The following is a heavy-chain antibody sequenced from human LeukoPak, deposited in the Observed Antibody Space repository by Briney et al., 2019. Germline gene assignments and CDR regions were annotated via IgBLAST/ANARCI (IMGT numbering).Heavy chain of an antibody. V-gene: IGHV1-24*01. CDR1: GYTLTELS. D-gene: IGHD3-10*01. CDR2: FDPEDGET. CDR3: ATGFSVFGSYYYGSGSYG. J-gene: IGHJ4*02. Sequence: ASVKVSCKVSGYTLTELSMHWVRQAPGKGLEWMGGFDPEDGETIYAQKFQGRVTMTEDTSTDTAYMELSSLRSEDTAVYYCATGFSVFGSYYYGSGSYGWGQGTLVTVSS.